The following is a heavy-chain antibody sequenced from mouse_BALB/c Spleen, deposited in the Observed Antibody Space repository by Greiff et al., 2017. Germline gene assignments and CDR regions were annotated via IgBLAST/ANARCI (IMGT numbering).Heavy chain of an antibody. V-gene: IGHV1-14*01. J-gene: IGHJ3*01. CDR3: ATHYYGSSPWFAY. Sequence: VQLQQSGPELVKPGASVKMSCKASGHTFTSYVMHWVKQKPGQGLEWIGYINPYNDGTKYNEKFKGKATLTSDKSSSTAYMELSSLTSEDSAVYYCATHYYGSSPWFAYWGQGTLVTVSA. D-gene: IGHD1-1*01. CDR1: GHTFTSYV. CDR2: INPYNDGT.